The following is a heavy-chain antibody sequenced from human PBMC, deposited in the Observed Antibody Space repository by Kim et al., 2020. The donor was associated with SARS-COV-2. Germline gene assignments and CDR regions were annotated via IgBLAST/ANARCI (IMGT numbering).Heavy chain of an antibody. J-gene: IGHJ5*02. CDR2: IYYSGST. Sequence: SETLSLTCTVSGGSISSYYWSWIRQPPGKGLEWIGYIYYSGSTNYNPSLKSRVTISVDTSKNQFSLKLSSVTAADTAVYYCARHDPASSIAARGWFDPWGQGTLVTVSS. CDR3: ARHDPASSIAARGWFDP. D-gene: IGHD6-6*01. CDR1: GGSISSYY. V-gene: IGHV4-59*08.